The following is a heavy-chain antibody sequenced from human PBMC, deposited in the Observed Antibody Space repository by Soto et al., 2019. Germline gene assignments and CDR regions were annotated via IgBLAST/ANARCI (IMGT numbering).Heavy chain of an antibody. CDR3: ARGGTGTRPAAFMV. V-gene: IGHV3-21*01. J-gene: IGHJ4*02. CDR1: GFTFSSYG. Sequence: PGGSLRLSCAASGFTFSSYGMNWVRQAPGKGLEWVSSISTSSSYIYYADSVKGRFTISRDNAKNSLYLQMNSLRAEDTAVYYCARGGTGTRPAAFMVWGQGTLVTVSS. CDR2: ISTSSSYI. D-gene: IGHD1-7*01.